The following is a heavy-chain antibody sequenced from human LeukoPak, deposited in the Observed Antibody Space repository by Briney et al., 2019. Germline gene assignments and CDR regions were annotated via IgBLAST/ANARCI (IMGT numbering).Heavy chain of an antibody. Sequence: ASVKVSCKASGYTFAGYYIHWVRQAPGQGLEWMGWINPNSGDTKYAQKFQGWVTMTRDTSISTAYMELSRLRYDDTAVYYCARGSYSGYDPGAFDYWGQGTLVTVSS. CDR1: GYTFAGYY. J-gene: IGHJ4*02. V-gene: IGHV1-2*04. CDR2: INPNSGDT. CDR3: ARGSYSGYDPGAFDY. D-gene: IGHD5-12*01.